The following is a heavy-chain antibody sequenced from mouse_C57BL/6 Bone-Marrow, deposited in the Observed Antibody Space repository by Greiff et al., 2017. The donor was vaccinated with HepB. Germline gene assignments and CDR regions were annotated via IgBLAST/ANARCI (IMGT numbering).Heavy chain of an antibody. Sequence: QVQLQQSGPELVKPGASVKISCKASGYAFSSSWMNWVKQRPGKGLEWIGRIYPGDGDTNYNGKFKGKATLTADKSSSTAYMQLSSLTSEDSAVYFCARRGRWGDYFDYWGQGTTLTVSS. CDR3: ARRGRWGDYFDY. J-gene: IGHJ2*01. CDR2: IYPGDGDT. D-gene: IGHD1-1*02. CDR1: GYAFSSSW. V-gene: IGHV1-82*01.